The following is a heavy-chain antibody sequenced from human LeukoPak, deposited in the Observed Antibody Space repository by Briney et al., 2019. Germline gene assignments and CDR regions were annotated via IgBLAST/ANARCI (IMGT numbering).Heavy chain of an antibody. CDR3: AKDRGSSTSCPDY. CDR2: ISSGSNTI. D-gene: IGHD2-2*01. Sequence: GGSLRLSCVVSGFTFSIYNMNWVRQAPGKGLEWVSYISSGSNTIYYADSVKGRFTISRDNAKNSLYMQMNSLRDEDTAVYYCAKDRGSSTSCPDYWGQGTLVTVSS. V-gene: IGHV3-48*02. J-gene: IGHJ4*02. CDR1: GFTFSIYN.